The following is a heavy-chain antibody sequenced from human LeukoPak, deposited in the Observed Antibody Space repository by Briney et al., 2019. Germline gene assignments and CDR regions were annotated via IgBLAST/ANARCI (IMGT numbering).Heavy chain of an antibody. Sequence: PGGSLRLSCAASGFTFTNYAMTWVRQAPEKGLEWVSAIARSGGYTYYADSVRGRFTISRDNSKNTLYLQMSSLRAEDTAVYYCAKLPAAGGDYVYMDSWGQGTLVTVSS. CDR2: IARSGGYT. V-gene: IGHV3-23*01. D-gene: IGHD3-16*01. J-gene: IGHJ4*02. CDR3: AKLPAAGGDYVYMDS. CDR1: GFTFTNYA.